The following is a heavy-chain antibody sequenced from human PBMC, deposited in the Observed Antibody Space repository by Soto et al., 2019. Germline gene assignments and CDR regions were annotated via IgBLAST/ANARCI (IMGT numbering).Heavy chain of an antibody. V-gene: IGHV4-61*01. J-gene: IGHJ3*02. D-gene: IGHD3-9*01. CDR3: ARDLRDYDILTGYGIPDI. CDR1: GGSVSSGSYY. Sequence: ETLSLTCTVSGGSVSSGSYYWSWIRQPPGKGLEWIGYIYYSGSTNYNPSLKSRVTISVDTSKNQFSLKLSSVTAADTAVYYCARDLRDYDILTGYGIPDIWGQGTMVTVSS. CDR2: IYYSGST.